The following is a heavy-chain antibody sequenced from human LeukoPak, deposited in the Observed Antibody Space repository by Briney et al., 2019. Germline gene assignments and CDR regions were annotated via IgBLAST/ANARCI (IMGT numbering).Heavy chain of an antibody. CDR1: GFTFSDHY. D-gene: IGHD1-26*01. Sequence: GGSLRLSCAASGFTFSDHYMDWGRQAPAKGLEWVGRTRNKANSYTTEYAASLKSRFTISRDDSKNSLYLQMNSLKTDDTAVYYCARRGLSGSYDYWGQGTLVTVSS. CDR3: ARRGLSGSYDY. J-gene: IGHJ4*02. V-gene: IGHV3-72*01. CDR2: TRNKANSYTT.